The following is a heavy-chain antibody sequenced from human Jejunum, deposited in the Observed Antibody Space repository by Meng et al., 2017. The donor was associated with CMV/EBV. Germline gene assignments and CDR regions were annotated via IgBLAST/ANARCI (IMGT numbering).Heavy chain of an antibody. J-gene: IGHJ4*02. CDR2: ISGSGGTT. Sequence: SVFTFGNYGMTWARQAPAKGLESVSVISGSGGTTYYADSVKGRFTISRDNSKNMLYLQMNGLRADDSAVYYCAKGKYQLLYNFDHWGQGTLVTVSS. CDR3: AKGKYQLLYNFDH. D-gene: IGHD2-2*02. CDR1: VFTFGNYG. V-gene: IGHV3-23*03.